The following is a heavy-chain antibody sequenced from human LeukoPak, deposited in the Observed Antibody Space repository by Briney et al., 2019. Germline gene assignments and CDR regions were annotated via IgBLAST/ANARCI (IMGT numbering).Heavy chain of an antibody. CDR2: IHTSGTM. J-gene: IGHJ4*02. Sequence: SETLSLTCTVSGGSVSTGSYYWSWIRQPAGRGLEWIGHIHTSGTMNYNASLKSRVRISVETSKNQFSLRLSSVTAADTAVYFCARGIQRDYYDSSGFYHRGGVGYWGQGTLVTVSS. CDR1: GGSVSTGSYY. V-gene: IGHV4-61*09. CDR3: ARGIQRDYYDSSGFYHRGGVGY. D-gene: IGHD3-22*01.